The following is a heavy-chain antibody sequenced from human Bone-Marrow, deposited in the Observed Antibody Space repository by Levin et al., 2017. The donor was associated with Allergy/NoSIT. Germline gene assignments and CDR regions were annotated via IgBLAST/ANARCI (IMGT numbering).Heavy chain of an antibody. Sequence: PGGSLRLSCVASGFAFRSSGMHWIRQLPGKGLEWVSVISYDGTTKHYRESVRGRFTISRDNSKNSVYLHMNSLRREDSGVYYCAKVSGYGRWTAGDYWGQGTLVTVSS. D-gene: IGHD6-25*01. CDR1: GFAFRSSG. V-gene: IGHV3-30*18. CDR2: ISYDGTTK. CDR3: AKVSGYGRWTAGDY. J-gene: IGHJ4*02.